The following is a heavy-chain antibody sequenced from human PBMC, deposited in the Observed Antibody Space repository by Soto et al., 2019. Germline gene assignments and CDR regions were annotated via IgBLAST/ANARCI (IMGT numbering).Heavy chain of an antibody. CDR1: GGSISSSSYY. V-gene: IGHV4-39*01. CDR2: IYYSGST. D-gene: IGHD2-2*01. Sequence: PSETLSLTCTVSGGSISSSSYYWGWIRQPPGKGLEWIGSIYYSGSTYYNPSLKSRVTISVDTSKNQFSLKLSSVTAADTAVYYCARRVYCSSTSCYSGYYYYYGMDVWGQGTTVTVSS. J-gene: IGHJ6*02. CDR3: ARRVYCSSTSCYSGYYYYYGMDV.